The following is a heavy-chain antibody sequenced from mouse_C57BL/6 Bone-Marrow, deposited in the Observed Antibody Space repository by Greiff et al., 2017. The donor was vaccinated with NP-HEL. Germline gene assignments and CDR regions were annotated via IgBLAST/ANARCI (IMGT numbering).Heavy chain of an antibody. J-gene: IGHJ2*01. CDR3: ARTGGSLYYFDY. CDR2: IDPSDSET. Sequence: VQLQQPGAELVRPGSSVKLSCKASGYTFTSYWMHWVKQRPIQGLEWIGNIDPSDSETHYNQKFKDKATLTVDKSSSTAYMQLSSLTSEDSAVYYCARTGGSLYYFDYWGKGTTLTVSS. V-gene: IGHV1-52*01. D-gene: IGHD1-1*01. CDR1: GYTFTSYW.